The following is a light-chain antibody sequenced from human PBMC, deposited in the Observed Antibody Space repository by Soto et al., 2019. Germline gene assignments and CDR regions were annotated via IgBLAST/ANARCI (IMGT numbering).Light chain of an antibody. CDR3: QQYGSSPLYT. Sequence: EIVLTQSPGTLSLSPGERATLCCRASQSVSSSYLAWYQQKPGQAPRLLIHGASFRATGIPDRFSGSGSGTDFTLTINRLEPEDFAVYYCQQYGSSPLYTFGQGTKLEIK. J-gene: IGKJ2*01. CDR1: QSVSSSY. CDR2: GAS. V-gene: IGKV3-20*01.